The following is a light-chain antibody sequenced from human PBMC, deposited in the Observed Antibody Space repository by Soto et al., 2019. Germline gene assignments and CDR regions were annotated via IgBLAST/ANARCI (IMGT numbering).Light chain of an antibody. Sequence: QAVLTQPPSASGTPGQRVTISCSGSSSNIGVNYVYWYQQLPGTAPKLLIYRNNQRPSGVPDRFSGSKSGTSASLAISGLRSEDEADYYCAAWDDSLSGVFFGGGTQLTVL. V-gene: IGLV1-47*01. CDR1: SSNIGVNY. CDR3: AAWDDSLSGVF. J-gene: IGLJ2*01. CDR2: RNN.